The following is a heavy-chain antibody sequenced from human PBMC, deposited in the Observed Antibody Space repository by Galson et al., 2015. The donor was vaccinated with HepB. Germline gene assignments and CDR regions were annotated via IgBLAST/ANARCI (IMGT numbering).Heavy chain of an antibody. Sequence: SLRLSCAASGFTFSSYSINWVRQAPGKGLEWVSYIKSTSGPTYYADSVKGRFTVSRDNAKNSQYLLMNSLRDEDTAVYYCAREVPDPRTAPFDYWGQGTLVTVSS. D-gene: IGHD1-14*01. V-gene: IGHV3-48*02. CDR2: IKSTSGPT. CDR3: AREVPDPRTAPFDY. CDR1: GFTFSSYS. J-gene: IGHJ4*02.